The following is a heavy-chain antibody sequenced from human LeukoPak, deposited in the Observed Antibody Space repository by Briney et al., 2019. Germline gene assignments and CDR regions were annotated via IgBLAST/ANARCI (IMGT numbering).Heavy chain of an antibody. Sequence: ASVKVSCKASGYTFTSYDINWVRQATGQGLEWMGWMNPNSGNTGYAQKFQGRVTMTRNTSISTAYMELSSLRSEDTAVYYCARSYCSSTSCYDGFWFDPWGQGTLVTVSS. CDR3: ARSYCSSTSCYDGFWFDP. V-gene: IGHV1-8*01. J-gene: IGHJ5*02. CDR2: MNPNSGNT. CDR1: GYTFTSYD. D-gene: IGHD2-2*01.